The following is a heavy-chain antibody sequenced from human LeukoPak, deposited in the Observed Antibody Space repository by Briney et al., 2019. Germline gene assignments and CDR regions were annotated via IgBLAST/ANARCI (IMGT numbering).Heavy chain of an antibody. CDR3: GKDSYVGVNWFDP. Sequence: SETLSLTCTVSGYSISSGYYWGWIRQPPGKGLEWIGSIYHSGSTYYNPSLKSRVTISVDTSKNQFSLKLSSVTAADTAVYYCGKDSYVGVNWFDPRGQGTLVTVSS. J-gene: IGHJ5*02. CDR2: IYHSGST. D-gene: IGHD1-26*01. CDR1: GYSISSGYY. V-gene: IGHV4-38-2*02.